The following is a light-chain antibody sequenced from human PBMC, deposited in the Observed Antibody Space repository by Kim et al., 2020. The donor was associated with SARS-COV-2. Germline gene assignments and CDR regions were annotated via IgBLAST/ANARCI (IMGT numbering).Light chain of an antibody. V-gene: IGLV2-8*01. CDR1: SSDVGGYNY. J-gene: IGLJ1*01. Sequence: GQSVTLSCTGTSSDVGGYNYVSWYQQHPGKAPKLMIYEVSKRPSGVPERFSGSKSGNTASLTVSGLQAEDEADYYCSSYAGSNNLVFGTGTKVTVL. CDR3: SSYAGSNNLV. CDR2: EVS.